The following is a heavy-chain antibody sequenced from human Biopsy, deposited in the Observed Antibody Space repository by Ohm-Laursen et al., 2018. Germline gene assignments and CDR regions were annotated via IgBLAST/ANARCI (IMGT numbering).Heavy chain of an antibody. CDR2: ITWNSGHI. CDR1: DFTFDDYA. D-gene: IGHD3-10*01. J-gene: IGHJ6*02. Sequence: SLRLSCAASDFTFDDYAMSWVRQRPGKGLEWVSGITWNSGHIAYADSVKGRFTISRDNAKNALWLQMNSLRVDDTAMYYCVKDIRRYFYGMDVWGQGTTVTVS. V-gene: IGHV3-9*01. CDR3: VKDIRRYFYGMDV.